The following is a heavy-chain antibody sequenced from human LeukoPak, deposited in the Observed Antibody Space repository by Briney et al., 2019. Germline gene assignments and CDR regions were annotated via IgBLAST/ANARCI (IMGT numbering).Heavy chain of an antibody. CDR3: ARGLRRGYSSSWYHLQAAFDI. J-gene: IGHJ3*02. CDR1: GYTFTKYA. D-gene: IGHD6-13*01. V-gene: IGHV7-4-1*02. Sequence: GASVKVSCKASGYTFTKYAINWVRQAPGQGLEWMGWINTNTGNPTYAQGFTGRFVFSLDTSGSTAYLQISSLKAEDTAVYYCARGLRRGYSSSWYHLQAAFDIWGQGTMVTVSS. CDR2: INTNTGNP.